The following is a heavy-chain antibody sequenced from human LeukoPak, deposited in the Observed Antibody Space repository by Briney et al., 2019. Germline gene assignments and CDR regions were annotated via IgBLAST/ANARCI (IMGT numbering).Heavy chain of an antibody. V-gene: IGHV4-4*07. CDR3: ARAKDNYRGNDAFDI. J-gene: IGHJ3*02. CDR1: SGSISTYY. D-gene: IGHD4/OR15-4a*01. CDR2: IYTSGST. Sequence: SETLSLTCTVSSGSISTYYWNWIRQPAGKGLEWIGRIYTSGSTNYNPSLKSRVTMSVDTSKNQFSLKLSSVTAADTAVYYCARAKDNYRGNDAFDIWGQGTMVTVSS.